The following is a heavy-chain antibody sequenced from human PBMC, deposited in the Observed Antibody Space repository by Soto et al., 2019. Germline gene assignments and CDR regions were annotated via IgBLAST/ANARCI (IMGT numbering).Heavy chain of an antibody. V-gene: IGHV2-5*02. CDR1: GFSLSSSGLG. Sequence: QITLKESGPTLVKPTQTLTLTCTFSGFSLSSSGLGVGWFRQPPGKALEWLALIYWDDDKRYSPSLKDRLTVTKDTSKNPVVLVMTNMDPVDTATYYCAHSGLWAAATFDFWGQGTQVTVSS. J-gene: IGHJ4*02. CDR2: IYWDDDK. CDR3: AHSGLWAAATFDF. D-gene: IGHD1-26*01.